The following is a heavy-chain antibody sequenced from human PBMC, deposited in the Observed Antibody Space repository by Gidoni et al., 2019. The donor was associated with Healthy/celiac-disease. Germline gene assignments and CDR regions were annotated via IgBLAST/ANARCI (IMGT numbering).Heavy chain of an antibody. CDR2: IKQDGSEK. Sequence: EVQLVESGGGLVQPGGSLRLSCAAFGFTFRSYWMSWVRQGPGKGLEWVANIKQDGSEKYYVDSVKGRFTFSRDNAKNSLYLQMNSLRAEDTAVYYCARDIDYWGQGTLVTVSS. CDR1: GFTFRSYW. V-gene: IGHV3-7*01. CDR3: ARDIDY. J-gene: IGHJ4*02.